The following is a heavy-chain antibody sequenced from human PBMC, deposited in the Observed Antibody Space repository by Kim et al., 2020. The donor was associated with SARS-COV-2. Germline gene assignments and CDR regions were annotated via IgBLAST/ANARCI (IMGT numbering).Heavy chain of an antibody. J-gene: IGHJ6*03. CDR3: ARTIFAGVHYYYMDV. V-gene: IGHV4-34*01. Sequence: SETLSLTCGVYGGSFSDYYWSWIRQPPGKGLEWIGEINHSGSTNYNPSLKSRVSMSVITSKNQFSLRLSSVTAADTAVYYCARTIFAGVHYYYMDVWGKGTTVTVSS. D-gene: IGHD3-3*01. CDR1: GGSFSDYY. CDR2: INHSGST.